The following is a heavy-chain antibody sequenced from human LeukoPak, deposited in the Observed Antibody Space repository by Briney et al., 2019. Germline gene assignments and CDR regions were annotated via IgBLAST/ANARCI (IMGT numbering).Heavy chain of an antibody. Sequence: GGALRLSCAASGFTFSSYAMSWVRQAPGKGREGVANIKLDGSEKYYVDSVKGRFTVSRDNAKNSLYLQMNSLRAEDTAVYYCARISSISYYFDYWGLGTLVTVSS. CDR3: ARISSISYYFDY. J-gene: IGHJ4*02. CDR2: IKLDGSEK. V-gene: IGHV3-7*01. CDR1: GFTFSSYA.